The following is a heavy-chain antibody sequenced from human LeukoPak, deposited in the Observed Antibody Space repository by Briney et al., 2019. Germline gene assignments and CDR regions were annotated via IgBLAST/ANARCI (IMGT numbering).Heavy chain of an antibody. CDR2: ISYDGTNK. CDR1: GFTFSSYA. Sequence: PGGSLRLSCAASGFTFSSYAMHWVRQAPGKGLEWVALISYDGTNKYYADSVKGRFTISRDNSKNTLYLQMNGLRPEDTAMYYCVRVGTSGGEPGSLDYWGQGTLVTVSS. D-gene: IGHD3-10*01. CDR3: VRVGTSGGEPGSLDY. V-gene: IGHV3-30*04. J-gene: IGHJ4*02.